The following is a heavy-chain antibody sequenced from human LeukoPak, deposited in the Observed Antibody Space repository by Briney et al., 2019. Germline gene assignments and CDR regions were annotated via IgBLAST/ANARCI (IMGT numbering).Heavy chain of an antibody. Sequence: KPSETLSLTCAVYGGSFSGYYWSWVRQPPGKGLEWIGEINHSGSTNYNPSLKSRVTISVDTSKNQFSLKLSSVTAADTAVYYCARDDYFDYWGQGTLVTVSS. CDR3: ARDDYFDY. CDR2: INHSGST. CDR1: GGSFSGYY. V-gene: IGHV4-34*01. J-gene: IGHJ4*02.